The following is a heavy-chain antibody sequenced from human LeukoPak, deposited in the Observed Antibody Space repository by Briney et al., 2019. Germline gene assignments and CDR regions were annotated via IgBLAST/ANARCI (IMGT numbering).Heavy chain of an antibody. CDR3: ARMTTVTGVDY. CDR2: IYHSGRT. Sequence: TSETLSLTCAVSGGSISSGGYSWSWIRQPPGKGLEWIVYIYHSGRTYYNPSLKSRVTISVDRSKNQFSLKLSSVTAADTAVYYCARMTTVTGVDYWGQGTLVTVSS. D-gene: IGHD4-17*01. J-gene: IGHJ4*02. V-gene: IGHV4-30-2*01. CDR1: GGSISSGGYS.